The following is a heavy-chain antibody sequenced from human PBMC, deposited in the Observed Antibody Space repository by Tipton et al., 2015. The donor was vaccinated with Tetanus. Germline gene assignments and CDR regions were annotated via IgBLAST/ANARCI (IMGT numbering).Heavy chain of an antibody. V-gene: IGHV3-9*01. D-gene: IGHD2-21*01. CDR1: GFRFDTYA. Sequence: SLRLSCAASGFRFDTYAMFWVRQVPGKGLEWVSGITWNSDYIGYADSVKGRFTTSRDNAKNSLYLQMNSLRAEDTAVYYCANKGGGDSDYWGQGALVTVSS. CDR3: ANKGGGDSDY. CDR2: ITWNSDYI. J-gene: IGHJ4*02.